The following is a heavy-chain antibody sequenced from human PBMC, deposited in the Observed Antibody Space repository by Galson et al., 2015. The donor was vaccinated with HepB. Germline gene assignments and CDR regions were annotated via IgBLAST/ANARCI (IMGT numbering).Heavy chain of an antibody. CDR2: ISAYNGNT. V-gene: IGHV1-18*01. CDR1: GYTFTSYG. CDR3: ARATTPGALHGPFDSFDY. Sequence: SVKVSCKASGYTFTSYGISWVRQAPGQGLEWMGWISAYNGNTNYAQKLQGRVTMTTDTSTSTAYMELRSLRSDDTAVYYCARATTPGALHGPFDSFDYWGQGTLVTVSS. J-gene: IGHJ4*02. D-gene: IGHD1/OR15-1a*01.